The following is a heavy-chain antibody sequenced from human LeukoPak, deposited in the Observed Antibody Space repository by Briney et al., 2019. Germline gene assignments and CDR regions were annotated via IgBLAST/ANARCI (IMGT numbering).Heavy chain of an antibody. V-gene: IGHV1-69*05. D-gene: IGHD1-7*01. CDR3: ARVGLELHWFDP. CDR1: GGTFSSYA. CDR2: IIPIFGTA. J-gene: IGHJ5*02. Sequence: GASVKVSCKASGGTFSSYAISWVRQAPGQGLEWMGGIIPIFGTANYAQKFQGRVTITTDEPTSTAYMELSSLRSEDTAVYYCARVGLELHWFDPWGQGTLVTVSS.